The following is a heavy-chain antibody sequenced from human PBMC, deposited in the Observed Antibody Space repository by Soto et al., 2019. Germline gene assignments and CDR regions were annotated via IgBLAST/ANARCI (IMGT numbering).Heavy chain of an antibody. J-gene: IGHJ1*01. CDR3: VKDESINWYSGHFRH. CDR1: GFPFDDYA. D-gene: IGHD6-13*01. Sequence: PEGSLRLSCAASGFPFDDYAMHCVRHVPGKGLEWVSGINWNSGSIGYADSVKGRFAISRDNAKNSLHLQMNSLRAEDTAFYYCVKDESINWYSGHFRHWGQGTLVTVSS. V-gene: IGHV3-9*01. CDR2: INWNSGSI.